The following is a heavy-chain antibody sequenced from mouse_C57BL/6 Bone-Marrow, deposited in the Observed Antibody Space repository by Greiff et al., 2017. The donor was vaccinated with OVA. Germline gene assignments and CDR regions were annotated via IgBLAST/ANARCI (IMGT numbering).Heavy chain of an antibody. V-gene: IGHV5-17*01. CDR2: ISSGSSTI. Sequence: DVKLVESGGGLVKPGGSLKLSCAASGFTFSDYGMHWVRQAPEKGLELVAYISSGSSTIYYADTVKGRFTICRDNAKNTLFLQMASLRTEDTAMYYCALGSSYFYFDYWGQGTTLTDSS. D-gene: IGHD1-1*01. J-gene: IGHJ2*01. CDR3: ALGSSYFYFDY. CDR1: GFTFSDYG.